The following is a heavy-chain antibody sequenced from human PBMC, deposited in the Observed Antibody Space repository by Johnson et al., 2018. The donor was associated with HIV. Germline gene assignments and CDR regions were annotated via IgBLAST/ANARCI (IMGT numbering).Heavy chain of an antibody. Sequence: QVQLVESGGGLVKPGGSLRLSCAAFGFTFSDYYMSWIRQAPGKGLEWVSYISRSGSTIYYGDSVKGRFTISRENAKNSLYLQMNSLRAGDTAVYYCARANRGRNDAFDIWGQGTMVTVSS. CDR3: ARANRGRNDAFDI. V-gene: IGHV3-11*04. D-gene: IGHD2-15*01. J-gene: IGHJ3*02. CDR1: GFTFSDYY. CDR2: ISRSGSTI.